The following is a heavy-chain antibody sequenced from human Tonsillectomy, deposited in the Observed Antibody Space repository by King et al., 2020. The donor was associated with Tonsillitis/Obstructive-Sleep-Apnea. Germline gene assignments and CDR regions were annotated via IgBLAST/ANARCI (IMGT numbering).Heavy chain of an antibody. D-gene: IGHD1-26*01. J-gene: IGHJ1*01. CDR3: ATEGRDGSYSYFQH. Sequence: VQLVESGGGVVQPGRSLRLSCAASRFTFSNYGMHWVRQAPGKGLEWVAVIWSDGSNKYYADSVKGRFTISRDNSKNTLYLQMNSLRVEDTALYYCATEGRDGSYSYFQHWGQGTLVTVSS. V-gene: IGHV3-33*01. CDR1: RFTFSNYG. CDR2: IWSDGSNK.